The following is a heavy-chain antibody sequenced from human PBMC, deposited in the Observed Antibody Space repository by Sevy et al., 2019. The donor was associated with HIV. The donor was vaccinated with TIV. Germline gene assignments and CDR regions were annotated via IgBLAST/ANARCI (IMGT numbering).Heavy chain of an antibody. J-gene: IGHJ4*02. Sequence: GGSLRLSCAASGFTFSDYYMSWIRQAPGKGLEWVSYISSSSSNTNYADSVKGRLTISRDNAKNSLYLQMNSLGAEDTAVYYCAGDLTGYYGSGSYEYWGQGTLVTVSS. D-gene: IGHD3-10*01. V-gene: IGHV3-11*06. CDR1: GFTFSDYY. CDR3: AGDLTGYYGSGSYEY. CDR2: ISSSSSNT.